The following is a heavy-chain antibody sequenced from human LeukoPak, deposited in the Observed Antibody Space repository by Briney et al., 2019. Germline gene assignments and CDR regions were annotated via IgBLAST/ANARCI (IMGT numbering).Heavy chain of an antibody. V-gene: IGHV3-66*01. CDR3: ARGTPLLGFDY. Sequence: PGGSLRLSCAASGFTVSSNYMSWVRQAPGKGLEWASVIYAGGSTYYADSVKGRFTISRDNSKNKLYLQMNSLRAEDTAVYYCARGTPLLGFDYWGQGTLVTVSS. CDR2: IYAGGST. D-gene: IGHD3-10*01. J-gene: IGHJ4*02. CDR1: GFTVSSNY.